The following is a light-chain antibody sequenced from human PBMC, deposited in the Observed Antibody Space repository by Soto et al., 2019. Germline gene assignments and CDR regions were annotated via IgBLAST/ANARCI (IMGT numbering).Light chain of an antibody. CDR2: DAS. CDR1: QSVSSY. CDR3: QQRSNWPLS. J-gene: IGKJ4*01. Sequence: EIVLTQSPATLPLSPGERATLSCRASQSVSSYLAWYQQKPGQAPRLLIYDASNKATGIPARFSGSGSGTDSTLTISSLEPEEFAVFYCQQRSNWPLSFGGGTKGEIK. V-gene: IGKV3-11*01.